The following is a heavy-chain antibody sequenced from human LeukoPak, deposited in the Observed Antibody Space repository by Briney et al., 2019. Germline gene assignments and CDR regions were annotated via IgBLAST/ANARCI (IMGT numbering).Heavy chain of an antibody. CDR3: ARDEEQLNV. V-gene: IGHV3-7*01. CDR2: IKKDGSGK. CDR1: GLTFRNYY. J-gene: IGHJ3*01. Sequence: GGSLRLSCVASGLTFRNYYMSWVRQAPGKGLEWVANIKKDGSGKNYADAVKGRFTISRDNAKNTVSLQMNSLRVEDTAVYHCARDEEQLNVWGQGTVVIVSS. D-gene: IGHD1-26*01.